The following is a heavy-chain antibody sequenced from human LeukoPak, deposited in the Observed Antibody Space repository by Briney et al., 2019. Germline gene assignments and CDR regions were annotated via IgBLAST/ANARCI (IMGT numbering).Heavy chain of an antibody. J-gene: IGHJ4*02. V-gene: IGHV1-2*02. CDR1: GYTFTGYY. CDR3: ARALWFGELYFDY. CDR2: INPNSGGT. D-gene: IGHD3-10*01. Sequence: GASVKVSCKASGYTFTGYYMHWVRQAPGQGLEWMGWINPNSGGTNYAQKFQGRVTMTRDTSISTAYMELSRLRSDDTAAYYCARALWFGELYFDYWGQGTLVTVSS.